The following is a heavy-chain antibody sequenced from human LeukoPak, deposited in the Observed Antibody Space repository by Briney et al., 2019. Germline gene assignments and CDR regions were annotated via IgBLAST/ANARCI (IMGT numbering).Heavy chain of an antibody. Sequence: GASVKVSCKASRYTFTKYYMNWVRQAPGQGLEWMGIMHPTGDSTNYAQKFQGRVTLTRDTSTGTFYMELSSLTSEDTTVYYCARHDFDLPMIYSFFVHWGQGTLVTVSS. CDR3: ARHDFDLPMIYSFFVH. CDR1: RYTFTKYY. D-gene: IGHD3-3*01. J-gene: IGHJ5*02. CDR2: MHPTGDST. V-gene: IGHV1-46*01.